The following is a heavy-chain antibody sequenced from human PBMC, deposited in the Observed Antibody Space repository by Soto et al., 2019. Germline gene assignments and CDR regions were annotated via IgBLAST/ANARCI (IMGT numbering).Heavy chain of an antibody. CDR2: IIPIFGTA. V-gene: IGHV1-69*06. CDR3: AMGVVVVVPAAIPIFDY. Sequence: SVKVSCKASGGTFSSYAISWVRQAPGQGLEWMGGIIPIFGTANYAQKFQGRVTITADKSTSTAYMELSSLRSEDTAVYYCAMGVVVVVPAAIPIFDYWGQGTLVTVSS. D-gene: IGHD2-2*01. CDR1: GGTFSSYA. J-gene: IGHJ4*02.